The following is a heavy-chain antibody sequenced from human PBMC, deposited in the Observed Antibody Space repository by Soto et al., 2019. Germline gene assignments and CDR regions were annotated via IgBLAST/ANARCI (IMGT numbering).Heavy chain of an antibody. D-gene: IGHD3-22*01. V-gene: IGHV3-74*01. CDR2: INSDGSST. J-gene: IGHJ4*02. CDR3: ARAPRGKTYYYDSSGYYLNY. CDR1: GFTFSSYW. Sequence: LRLSCAASGFTFSSYWMHWVRQAPGKGLVWVSRINSDGSSTSYADSVKGRFTISRDNAKSTLYLQMNSLRAEDTAVYYCARAPRGKTYYYDSSGYYLNYWGQGTLVTVSS.